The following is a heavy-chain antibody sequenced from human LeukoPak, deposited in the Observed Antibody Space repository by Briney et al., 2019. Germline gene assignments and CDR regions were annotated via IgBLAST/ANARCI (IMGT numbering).Heavy chain of an antibody. CDR3: ARAYSGSYRGLSDY. D-gene: IGHD1-26*01. V-gene: IGHV1-2*02. CDR2: INPNSGGT. Sequence: GASVKVSCKASGYTFTGCYMHWVRQAPGQGLEWMGWINPNSGGTNYAQKFQGRVTMTRDTSISIAYMELSRLRSDDTAVYYCARAYSGSYRGLSDYWGQGTLVTVSS. J-gene: IGHJ4*02. CDR1: GYTFTGCY.